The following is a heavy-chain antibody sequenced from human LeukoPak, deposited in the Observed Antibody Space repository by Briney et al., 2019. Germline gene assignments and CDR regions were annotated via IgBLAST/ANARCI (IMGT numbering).Heavy chain of an antibody. CDR1: GFTFSSNA. J-gene: IGHJ4*02. CDR2: ISGSGGRT. CDR3: AKDFARYVWGSYRLNYFDY. Sequence: PGGSLRLSCAASGFTFSSNAMSWVREAPGKGLEWVSAISGSGGRTYYADSVKGRFTISRDNSKNTLYLQMNSLRAEDTAVYYYAKDFARYVWGSYRLNYFDYWGQGTLVTVSS. V-gene: IGHV3-23*01. D-gene: IGHD3-16*02.